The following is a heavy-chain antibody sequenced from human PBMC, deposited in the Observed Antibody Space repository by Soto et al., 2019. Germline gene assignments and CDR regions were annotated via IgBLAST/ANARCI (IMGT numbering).Heavy chain of an antibody. CDR2: IIPMSATT. CDR3: ATAKGGRRGYSGFDAFDY. Sequence: QVQLVQSGAEVKKPGSSVKVSCKASGGTISNYAINWVRQAPGQGLEWMGGIIPMSATTNYAGRFQGRVTMTADESTNTLYMELSSLGYDDTAVYYCATAKGGRRGYSGFDAFDYWGQGTLVTVSS. V-gene: IGHV1-69*01. D-gene: IGHD5-12*01. CDR1: GGTISNYA. J-gene: IGHJ4*02.